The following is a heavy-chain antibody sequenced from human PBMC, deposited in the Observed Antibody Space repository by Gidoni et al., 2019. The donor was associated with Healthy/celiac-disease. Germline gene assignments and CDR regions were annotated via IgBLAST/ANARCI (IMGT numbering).Heavy chain of an antibody. CDR2: IYYSGST. CDR1: GGSISSYY. J-gene: IGHJ4*02. V-gene: IGHV4-59*01. CDR3: ARAPIFDY. Sequence: QVQLPESRPGLVKPSETLSLTCTVSGGSISSYYWSWIRQPPGKGLEWIGYIYYSGSTNYNPSRKSRVTISVDTSKNQFSLKLSSVTAADTAVYYCARAPIFDYWGQGTLVTVSS.